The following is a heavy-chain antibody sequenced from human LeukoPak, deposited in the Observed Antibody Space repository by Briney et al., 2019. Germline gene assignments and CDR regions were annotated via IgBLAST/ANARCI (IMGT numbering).Heavy chain of an antibody. V-gene: IGHV3-53*01. CDR3: ARDSNYGSGSYLDY. D-gene: IGHD3-10*01. J-gene: IGHJ4*02. CDR1: GFTVSSNY. CDR2: IYSGGRT. Sequence: PGGSLRLSCAASGFTVSSNYMSWVRQAPGKGLEWVSVIYSGGRTYYADSVKGRFTISRDNSKNTLYLQMNSLRAEDPAVYYCARDSNYGSGSYLDYWGQGTLVTVSS.